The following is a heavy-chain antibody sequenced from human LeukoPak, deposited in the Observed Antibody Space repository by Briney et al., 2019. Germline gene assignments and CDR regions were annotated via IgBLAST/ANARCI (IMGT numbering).Heavy chain of an antibody. V-gene: IGHV4-61*02. CDR1: GGSISSGSYY. Sequence: SQTLSLTCTASGGSISSGSYYWSWIRQPAGKGLEWIGRIYTSGSTNYNPSLKSRVTISVDTSKNQFSLKLSSVTAADTAVYYCARATRITIFGVPLGDAFDIWGQGTMVTVSS. J-gene: IGHJ3*02. D-gene: IGHD3-3*01. CDR2: IYTSGST. CDR3: ARATRITIFGVPLGDAFDI.